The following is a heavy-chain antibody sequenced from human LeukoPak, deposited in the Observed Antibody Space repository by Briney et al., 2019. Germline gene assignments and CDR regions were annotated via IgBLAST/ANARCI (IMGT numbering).Heavy chain of an antibody. CDR1: GGSISSYY. Sequence: SETLSLTCTVSGGSISSYYWSWIRQPPGKGLEWIGCIYYTGSTNYNPSLKSRVTISVDTSKNQFSLKLSSVTAAGTAVYYCAGYAYWGQGTLVTVSS. D-gene: IGHD5-12*01. CDR3: AGYAY. CDR2: IYYTGST. J-gene: IGHJ4*02. V-gene: IGHV4-59*12.